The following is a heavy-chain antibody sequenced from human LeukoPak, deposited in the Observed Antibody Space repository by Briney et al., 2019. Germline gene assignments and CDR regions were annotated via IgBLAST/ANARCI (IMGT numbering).Heavy chain of an antibody. D-gene: IGHD6-19*01. V-gene: IGHV4-59*01. CDR1: GGSMSGYY. CDR3: ARGSGWFYY. CDR2: IYSSGTT. Sequence: SETLSLTCTASGGSMSGYYWSWIRQPPGKGLEWIGYIYSSGTTNYNPSLKSRITISVDTSKNQLSLKASSVTAADTAVYYCARGSGWFYYWGQGTLVTVSS. J-gene: IGHJ4*02.